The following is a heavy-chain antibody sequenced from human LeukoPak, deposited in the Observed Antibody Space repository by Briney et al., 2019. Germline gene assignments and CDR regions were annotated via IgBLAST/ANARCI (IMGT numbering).Heavy chain of an antibody. CDR2: IKQDGSEK. V-gene: IGHV3-7*01. CDR3: ARPPYTRGWYGVGY. D-gene: IGHD6-19*01. CDR1: GFTFSRYW. Sequence: GGSLRLSCAASGFTFSRYWMSWVRQAPGKGLEWVANIKQDGSEKYYVASVKGRFTISRDSAKNSLYLQLNSLRAEDTAVYYCARPPYTRGWYGVGYWGQGTLVTVSS. J-gene: IGHJ4*02.